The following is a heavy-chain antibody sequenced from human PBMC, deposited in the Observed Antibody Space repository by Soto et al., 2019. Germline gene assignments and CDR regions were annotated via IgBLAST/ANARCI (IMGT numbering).Heavy chain of an antibody. CDR2: LYWDDDE. V-gene: IGHV2-5*02. CDR3: AHRATYDFWSGTFDY. Sequence: QITLKESGPTLVKPTQTLTLTCAVSGFSLTTDGEGVGWIRQPPGKALEWLALLYWDDDERYSPSLKSRLTITRDTSKSQVVLTMTNMDPVDTGTYYCAHRATYDFWSGTFDYWGQGTLVTVSS. CDR1: GFSLTTDGEG. D-gene: IGHD3-3*01. J-gene: IGHJ4*02.